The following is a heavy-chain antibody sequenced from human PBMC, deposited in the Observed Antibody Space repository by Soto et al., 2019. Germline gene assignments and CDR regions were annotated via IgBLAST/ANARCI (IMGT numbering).Heavy chain of an antibody. CDR3: ARDSYYDSSGYYGNDY. V-gene: IGHV1-18*04. J-gene: IGHJ4*02. CDR1: GYTFTSYG. D-gene: IGHD3-22*01. CDR2: ISAYNGNT. Sequence: GASVKVSCKASGYTFTSYGISWVRQAPGQGLEWMGWISAYNGNTNYAQKLQGRVTMTTDTSTSTAYMELRSLRSDDTAVYYCARDSYYDSSGYYGNDYWGQGTLVTVSS.